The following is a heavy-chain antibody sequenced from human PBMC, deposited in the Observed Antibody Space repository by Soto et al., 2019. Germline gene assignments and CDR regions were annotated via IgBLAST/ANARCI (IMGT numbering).Heavy chain of an antibody. CDR3: ARENLWEYYFDY. CDR2: IYSGGST. CDR1: GFTVSSNY. J-gene: IGHJ4*02. D-gene: IGHD3-10*01. V-gene: IGHV3-66*01. Sequence: EVQLVESGGGLVQPGGSLRLSCAASGFTVSSNYMSWVRQAPGKGLEWVSVIYSGGSTYYADSVKGRFTISRDNSKNPLYLQMNSLRAEDTAVYYCARENLWEYYFDYWGQGTLVTVSS.